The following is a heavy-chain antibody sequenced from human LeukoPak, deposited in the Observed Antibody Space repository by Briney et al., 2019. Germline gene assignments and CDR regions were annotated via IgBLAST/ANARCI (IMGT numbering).Heavy chain of an antibody. CDR1: GGTLSSYA. Sequence: SVKVSCKASGGTLSSYAISWVRQTPGQGLEWMGGIIPIFGTANYAQKFQGRVTITADESTSTAYMELSSLRSEDTAVYYCARDYYDSSGYYLDWFDPWGQGTLVTVSS. V-gene: IGHV1-69*13. D-gene: IGHD3-22*01. CDR3: ARDYYDSSGYYLDWFDP. CDR2: IIPIFGTA. J-gene: IGHJ5*02.